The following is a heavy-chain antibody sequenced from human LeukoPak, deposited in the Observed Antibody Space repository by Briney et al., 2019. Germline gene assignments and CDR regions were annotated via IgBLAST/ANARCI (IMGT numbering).Heavy chain of an antibody. V-gene: IGHV1-2*02. CDR1: GYTFTGYY. CDR2: INPNSGGT. CDR3: ARVSSGTYYDFWSGHNWFDP. D-gene: IGHD3-3*01. J-gene: IGHJ5*02. Sequence: GASVKVSCKASGYTFTGYYMHWVRQAPAPGLEWIGWINPNSGGTNYAQKFHGRVTMTRDTSISTAYMELSRLRSDDTAVYYCARVSSGTYYDFWSGHNWFDPWGQGTLVTVSS.